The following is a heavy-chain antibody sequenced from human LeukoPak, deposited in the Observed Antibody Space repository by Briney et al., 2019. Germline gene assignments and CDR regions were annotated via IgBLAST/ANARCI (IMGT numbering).Heavy chain of an antibody. CDR3: ATDRVGATRGASYYYYYMDV. CDR1: GYTLTELS. CDR2: FDPEDGET. D-gene: IGHD1-26*01. Sequence: ASVKVSCRVSGYTLTELSMHWVRQAPGKGLEWMGGFDPEDGETIYAQKFQGRVTMTEDTSTDTAYMELSSLRSEDTAVYYCATDRVGATRGASYYYYYMDVWGKGTTVTVSS. J-gene: IGHJ6*03. V-gene: IGHV1-24*01.